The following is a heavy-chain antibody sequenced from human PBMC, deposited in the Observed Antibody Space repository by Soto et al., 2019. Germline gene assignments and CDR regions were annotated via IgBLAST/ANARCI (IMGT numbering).Heavy chain of an antibody. D-gene: IGHD6-19*01. CDR1: GFTFSSYG. Sequence: HPGGSLRLSCAASGFTFSSYGMHWVRQAPGKGLEWVAVISYGGSNKYYADSVKGRFTISRDNSKNTLYLQMNSLRAEDTAVYYCAKDASAYSSGVNWFDPWGQGTLVTVSS. CDR2: ISYGGSNK. V-gene: IGHV3-30*18. CDR3: AKDASAYSSGVNWFDP. J-gene: IGHJ5*02.